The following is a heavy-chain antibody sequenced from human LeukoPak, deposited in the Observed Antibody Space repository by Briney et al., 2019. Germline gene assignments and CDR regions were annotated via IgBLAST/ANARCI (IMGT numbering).Heavy chain of an antibody. V-gene: IGHV1-69*04. CDR3: ARYIAVAGREGNAFDI. D-gene: IGHD6-19*01. Sequence: SVKVSCKASGGTFSSYAISWVRQAPGQGLEWMGRIIPILGIANYAQKFQGRVTITADKSTSTAYMELSSLRSEDTAVYYCARYIAVAGREGNAFDIWGQGTMVTVSS. CDR2: IIPILGIA. CDR1: GGTFSSYA. J-gene: IGHJ3*02.